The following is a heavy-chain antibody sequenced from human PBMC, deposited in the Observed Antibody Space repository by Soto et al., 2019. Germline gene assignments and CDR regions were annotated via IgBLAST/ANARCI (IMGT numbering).Heavy chain of an antibody. CDR2: ISYDGSNK. V-gene: IGHV3-30*03. J-gene: IGHJ4*02. CDR1: GFPFTTYG. D-gene: IGHD3-10*01. CDR3: VGGQYYFDY. Sequence: QVQLVESGGGVVQPGRSLRLSCAASGFPFTTYGMHWVREGPGKGLEWVAVISYDGSNKYYADSVKGRFTISRDNSKNTLYLQMNSLSPEDMALYYCVGGQYYFDYRGQGTLVTVSS.